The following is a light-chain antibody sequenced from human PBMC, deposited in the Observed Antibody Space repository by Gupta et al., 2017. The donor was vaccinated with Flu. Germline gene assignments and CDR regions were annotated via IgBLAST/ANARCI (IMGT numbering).Light chain of an antibody. CDR3: SSYTSSSSVV. CDR2: EVS. V-gene: IGLV2-14*01. J-gene: IGLJ2*01. CDR1: SSDVGGYNY. Sequence: QSALTQPASVSGSPGQSITISCTGTSSDVGGYNYVSWYQQHPGKAHKLMIYEVSNRPSGVSNRFSGSKSGNTASLTISGRQAEDEADYYCSSYTSSSSVVFGGGTKLTVL.